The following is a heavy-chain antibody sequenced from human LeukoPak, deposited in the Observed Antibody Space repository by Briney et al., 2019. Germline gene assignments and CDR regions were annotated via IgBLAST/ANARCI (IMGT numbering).Heavy chain of an antibody. D-gene: IGHD3-22*01. Sequence: NWIRQPAGKGLEWVGRIKSKTDGGTTDYAAPVKGRFTISRDDSKNTLYLQMNSLKTEDTAVYYCTTDPSYPLVVMVEWGQGTLVTVSS. CDR2: IKSKTDGGTT. J-gene: IGHJ4*02. CDR3: TTDPSYPLVVMVE. V-gene: IGHV3-15*01.